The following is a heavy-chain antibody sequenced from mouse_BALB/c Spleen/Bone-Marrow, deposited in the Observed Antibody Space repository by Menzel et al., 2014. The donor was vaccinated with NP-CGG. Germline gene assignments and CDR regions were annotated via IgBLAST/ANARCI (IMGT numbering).Heavy chain of an antibody. CDR1: GFTFGSSG. J-gene: IGHJ4*01. CDR3: AREGRWFYYAMDY. Sequence: EVKLMESGGGLVQPGGSLKLSCAASGFTFGSSGMSWVRQTPDKRLELVATINSNGGRTYYPDSVKGRFTISRDNAKNTLCLQMSSLKSEDTAMYYGAREGRWFYYAMDYWGQGTSVTVSS. D-gene: IGHD2-3*01. CDR2: INSNGGRT. V-gene: IGHV5-6-3*01.